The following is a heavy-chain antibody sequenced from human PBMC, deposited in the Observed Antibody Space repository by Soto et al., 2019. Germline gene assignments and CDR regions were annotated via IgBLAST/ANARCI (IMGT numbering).Heavy chain of an antibody. CDR3: AREFDYDILTGYYPTDAFDI. CDR1: GFTFSSYS. V-gene: IGHV3-21*01. D-gene: IGHD3-9*01. Sequence: VQLVESGGGLVKPGGSLRLSCAASGFTFSSYSMNWVRQAPGKGLEWVSSISSSSSYIYYADSVKGRFTISRDNAKNSLYLQMNSLRAEDTAVYYCAREFDYDILTGYYPTDAFDIWGQGTMVTVSS. J-gene: IGHJ3*02. CDR2: ISSSSSYI.